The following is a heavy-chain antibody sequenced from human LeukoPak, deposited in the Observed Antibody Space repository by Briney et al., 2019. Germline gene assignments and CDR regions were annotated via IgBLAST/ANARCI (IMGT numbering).Heavy chain of an antibody. Sequence: ASVKVSCKASGGTFSSYAISWVRQAPGQGLEWMGRIIPIFGTANYAQKFQGRVTITTDESTSTAYMELSSLRSQDTAVYYCARDALEWLLSDYWGQGTLVTVSS. D-gene: IGHD3-3*01. CDR1: GGTFSSYA. J-gene: IGHJ4*02. CDR2: IIPIFGTA. CDR3: ARDALEWLLSDY. V-gene: IGHV1-69*05.